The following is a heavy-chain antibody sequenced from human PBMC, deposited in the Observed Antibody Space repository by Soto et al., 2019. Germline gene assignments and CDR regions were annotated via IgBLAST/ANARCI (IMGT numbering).Heavy chain of an antibody. CDR2: IYHSGST. CDR1: GVSISTTNW. CDR3: ARVLVVPATNRYYYYAMDV. V-gene: IGHV4-4*02. D-gene: IGHD2-2*01. J-gene: IGHJ6*02. Sequence: SETLSLTCAVSGVSISTTNWWSWVRQPPGKGLEWIGEIYHSGSTNYNPSLKSRVTISVDKSKNQFSLKLSSVTAADTAVYYCARVLVVPATNRYYYYAMDVWGQGTTVTVSS.